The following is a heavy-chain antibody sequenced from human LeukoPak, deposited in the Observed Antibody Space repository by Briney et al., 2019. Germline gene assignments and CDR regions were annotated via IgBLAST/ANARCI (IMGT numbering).Heavy chain of an antibody. D-gene: IGHD3-10*01. V-gene: IGHV5-51*01. J-gene: IGHJ4*02. Sequence: GESLKICCKGSGYSFTSYWIGWVRQMPGKGLEWMGIIYPGDSDTRYSPSFHGQVTISADKSISTAYLQWSSLRASDTAMYYCARHMATRTYYFDFWGQGTLVTVSS. CDR3: ARHMATRTYYFDF. CDR1: GYSFTSYW. CDR2: IYPGDSDT.